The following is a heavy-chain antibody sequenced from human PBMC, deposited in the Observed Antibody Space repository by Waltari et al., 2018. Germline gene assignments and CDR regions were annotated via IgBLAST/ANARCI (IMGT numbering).Heavy chain of an antibody. CDR2: ISGSGGST. D-gene: IGHD6-13*01. J-gene: IGHJ3*02. CDR1: GFTFSSYA. CDR3: AKDNMPGIAAAGHPGAFDI. Sequence: EVQLVESGGGLVQPGGSLRLSCAASGFTFSSYAMRWVRQAPGKGLEWVSAISGSGGSTYYADSVKGRFTISRDNSKNTLYLQMNSLRAEDTAVYYCAKDNMPGIAAAGHPGAFDIWGQGTMVTVSS. V-gene: IGHV3-23*04.